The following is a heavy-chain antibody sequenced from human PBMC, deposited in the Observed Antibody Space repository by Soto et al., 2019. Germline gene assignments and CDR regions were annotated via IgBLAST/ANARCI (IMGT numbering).Heavy chain of an antibody. CDR1: GFTFSTYA. V-gene: IGHV3-23*01. Sequence: EVHLLESGGGLVQPGGSLRLTCAASGFTFSTYAMSWVRQAPGKGLEWVSKIIHSGDSTYYADSVKGRFTISRDNSKNTVYLQMNSLRAEDTAVYYCATGQQLGYWGQGTLVTVSS. J-gene: IGHJ4*02. D-gene: IGHD6-13*01. CDR2: IIHSGDST. CDR3: ATGQQLGY.